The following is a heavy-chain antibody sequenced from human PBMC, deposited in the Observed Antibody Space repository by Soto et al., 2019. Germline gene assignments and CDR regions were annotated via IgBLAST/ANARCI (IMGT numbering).Heavy chain of an antibody. D-gene: IGHD3-16*02. CDR3: ARMAVGYDYIWGSYRPDYYFDY. J-gene: IGHJ4*02. Sequence: PGGSQRLSCAASGFTFSSYGRSWVRQAPGKGLEWVANIKQDGSEKYYVDSVKGRFTISRDNAKNSLYLQMNSLRAEDTAVYYCARMAVGYDYIWGSYRPDYYFDYWGQGTLVTVSS. V-gene: IGHV3-7*01. CDR2: IKQDGSEK. CDR1: GFTFSSYG.